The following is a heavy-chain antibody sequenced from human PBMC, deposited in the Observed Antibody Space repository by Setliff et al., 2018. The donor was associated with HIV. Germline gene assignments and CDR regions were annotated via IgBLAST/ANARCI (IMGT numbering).Heavy chain of an antibody. D-gene: IGHD3-22*01. Sequence: PSETLSLTCTVSGGSISSGGYYWSWIRQHPGKGLEWIGYIYSSGSTYYNPSLQSRVSMSVDTSKNQFSLQLSSVTAADTAVYYCARDNYDSRGYFFGYWGQGTLVTVSS. V-gene: IGHV4-31*03. CDR1: GGSISSGGYY. CDR3: ARDNYDSRGYFFGY. CDR2: IYSSGST. J-gene: IGHJ4*02.